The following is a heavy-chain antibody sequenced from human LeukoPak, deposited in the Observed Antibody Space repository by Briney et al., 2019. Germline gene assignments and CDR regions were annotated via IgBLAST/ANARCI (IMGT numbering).Heavy chain of an antibody. Sequence: GGSLRLSCAASGFTFSTSVMRWVRQAPGKGLEWVSAISCTGSSTNYADSVKGRFTISRDNSKNSLYLQMNSLRAEDTAVYYCARFTRYSFDYWGQGTLVTVSS. V-gene: IGHV3-23*01. CDR1: GFTFSTSV. CDR3: ARFTRYSFDY. CDR2: ISCTGSST. D-gene: IGHD1-1*01. J-gene: IGHJ4*02.